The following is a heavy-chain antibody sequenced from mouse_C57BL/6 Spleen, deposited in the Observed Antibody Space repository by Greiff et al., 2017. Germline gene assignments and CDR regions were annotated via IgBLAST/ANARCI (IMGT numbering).Heavy chain of an antibody. Sequence: QVQLQQPGTELVKPGASVKLSCKASGYTFTSYWMHWVKQRPGQGLEWIGNINPSNGGTNYNEKFKSKATLTVDKSSSTAYMQLSSLTPEDSAVYYCARSGGLYDGYYVGAMDYWGQGTSVTVSS. CDR1: GYTFTSYW. CDR3: ARSGGLYDGYYVGAMDY. CDR2: INPSNGGT. J-gene: IGHJ4*01. D-gene: IGHD2-3*01. V-gene: IGHV1-53*01.